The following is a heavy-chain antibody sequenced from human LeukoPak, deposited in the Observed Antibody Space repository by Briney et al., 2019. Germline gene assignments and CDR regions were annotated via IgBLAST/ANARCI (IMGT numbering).Heavy chain of an antibody. CDR2: IYYSGST. CDR1: GGSISSYY. D-gene: IGHD6-13*01. J-gene: IGHJ5*02. V-gene: IGHV4-59*01. CDR3: ARGGKLAAAGHNWFDP. Sequence: SETLSLTCTVSGGSISSYYWSWIRQPPWKGLEWIGNIYYSGSTNYNPSLKSRVTISVDTSKNQFPLKLSSVTAADTAVYYCARGGKLAAAGHNWFDPWGQGTLVTVSS.